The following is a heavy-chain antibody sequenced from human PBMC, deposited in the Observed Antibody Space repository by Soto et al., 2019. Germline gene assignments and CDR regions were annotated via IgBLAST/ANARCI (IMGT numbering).Heavy chain of an antibody. Sequence: QVQLVESGGGVVQPGRSLRLSCAASGFTFSSYGMHWVRQAPGKGLEWVAVIWYDGSNKYYADSVKGRLTISRDNSKNTLYLQMNSMRAEDTAVYYCARDLSLSTVTTPWFDPWGQGTLVTVSS. J-gene: IGHJ5*02. V-gene: IGHV3-33*01. CDR3: ARDLSLSTVTTPWFDP. CDR2: IWYDGSNK. CDR1: GFTFSSYG. D-gene: IGHD4-17*01.